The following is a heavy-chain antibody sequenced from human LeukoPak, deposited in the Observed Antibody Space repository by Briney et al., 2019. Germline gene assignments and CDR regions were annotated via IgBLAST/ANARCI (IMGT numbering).Heavy chain of an antibody. CDR1: GGSFSGYY. Sequence: SETLSLTCAVYGGSFSGYYWSWIRQPPGKGLEWIGEINHSGSTNYNPSLKSRVTMSVDTFKNQFSLKLSSVTAADTAVYYCARDRGGYMDVWGKGTTVTISS. CDR3: ARDRGGYMDV. CDR2: INHSGST. D-gene: IGHD6-25*01. V-gene: IGHV4-34*01. J-gene: IGHJ6*03.